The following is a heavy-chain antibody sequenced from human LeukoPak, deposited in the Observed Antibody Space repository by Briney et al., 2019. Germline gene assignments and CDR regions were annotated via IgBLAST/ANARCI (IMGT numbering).Heavy chain of an antibody. CDR2: ISSSSSTI. J-gene: IGHJ4*02. Sequence: PGGSLRLSCAASGFTFSSYSMNWVRQAPGKGLEWVSYISSSSSTIYYADSVKGRFTISRDNAKNSLYLQMNSLRAEDTAVYYCASTIAAAGTPYYFDYWGQGTLVTVSS. V-gene: IGHV3-48*04. D-gene: IGHD6-13*01. CDR1: GFTFSSYS. CDR3: ASTIAAAGTPYYFDY.